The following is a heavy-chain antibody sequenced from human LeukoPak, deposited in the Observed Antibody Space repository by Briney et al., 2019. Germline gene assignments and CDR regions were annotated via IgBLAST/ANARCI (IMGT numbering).Heavy chain of an antibody. J-gene: IGHJ6*04. D-gene: IGHD3-22*01. Sequence: GGSLRLSCAASGFTFSDYYMSWIRQAPGKGLEWASYISSSGTTIYYADSVKGRFTISRDNAKNSLYLQMNSLRAEDTAVYYCARAHYYDSPVDVWGKGTTVTVSS. CDR2: ISSSGTTI. CDR3: ARAHYYDSPVDV. V-gene: IGHV3-11*01. CDR1: GFTFSDYY.